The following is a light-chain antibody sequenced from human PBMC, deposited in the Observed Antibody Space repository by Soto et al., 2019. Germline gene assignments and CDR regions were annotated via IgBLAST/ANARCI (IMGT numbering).Light chain of an antibody. V-gene: IGKV3-15*01. CDR2: GAS. Sequence: EIVMTQSPATLSVSPGERATLSCRASQSVRSNLAWYQQKPGQAPRLLIYGASTRATGIPARFSGSGSGTEFTLTISSLQSEDFEVYYCQQYSNWPPGTFGQGTKVEIK. CDR3: QQYSNWPPGT. CDR1: QSVRSN. J-gene: IGKJ1*01.